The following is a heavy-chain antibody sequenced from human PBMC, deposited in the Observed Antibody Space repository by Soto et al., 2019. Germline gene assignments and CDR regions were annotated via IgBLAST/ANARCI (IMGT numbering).Heavy chain of an antibody. CDR1: GGSFSGYS. CDR3: ARGGILTGVGWDY. V-gene: IGHV4-34*01. Sequence: QVQLQQWGAGLLKSSETLSLTCAVYGGSFSGYSWNWIRQPPGKGLEWIGEINHSGSTNYNPSLNSRVTISVDTSKNQFSLKLRSVTAADTAVYSCARGGILTGVGWDYWGQVTLVSVSS. CDR2: INHSGST. J-gene: IGHJ4*02. D-gene: IGHD3-9*01.